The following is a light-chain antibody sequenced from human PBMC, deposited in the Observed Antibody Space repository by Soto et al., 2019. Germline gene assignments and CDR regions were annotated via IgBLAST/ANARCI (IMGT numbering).Light chain of an antibody. J-gene: IGKJ4*01. CDR3: LQHNSYPRT. CDR2: TTS. Sequence: DVPMTQSPSAVSASVGDRGNITCRASQGISNYLAWFQQKPGKVPKRLIYTTSTLQSGVPSRFSGSRSGTEFTLTISSLXXXXXXTYYCLQHNSYPRTFGGGTKVEIK. V-gene: IGKV1-17*03. CDR1: QGISNY.